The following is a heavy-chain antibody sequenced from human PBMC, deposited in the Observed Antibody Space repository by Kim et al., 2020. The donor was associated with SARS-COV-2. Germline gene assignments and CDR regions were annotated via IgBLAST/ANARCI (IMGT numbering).Heavy chain of an antibody. Sequence: SETLSLTCAVYGGSFSGYYWSWIRQPPGKGLEWIGEINHSGSTNYNPSLKSRVTISVDTSKNQFSLKLSSVTAADTAVYYCARRERAESQLVYWGQGTLV. CDR3: ARRERAESQLVY. V-gene: IGHV4-34*01. J-gene: IGHJ4*02. CDR1: GGSFSGYY. CDR2: INHSGST. D-gene: IGHD1-26*01.